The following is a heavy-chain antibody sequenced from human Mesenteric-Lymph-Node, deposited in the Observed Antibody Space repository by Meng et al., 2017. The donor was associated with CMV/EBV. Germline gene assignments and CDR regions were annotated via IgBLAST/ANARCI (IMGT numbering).Heavy chain of an antibody. V-gene: IGHV4-34*01. Sequence: GSLRLSCTVYGGSFSGHYWSWIRQPPGKGLEWIGEINHSGSTNYNPSLKSRVTLSVDTSKNQFSLKLSSVTAADTAMFYCARGSGALGYYFDYWGQGTLVTVSS. CDR3: ARGSGALGYYFDY. CDR1: GGSFSGHY. CDR2: INHSGST. J-gene: IGHJ4*02. D-gene: IGHD1-26*01.